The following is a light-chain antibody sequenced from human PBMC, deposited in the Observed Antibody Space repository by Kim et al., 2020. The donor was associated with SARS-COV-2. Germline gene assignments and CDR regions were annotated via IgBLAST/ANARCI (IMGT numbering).Light chain of an antibody. Sequence: ALGQTVRITCQGDSLRDYYASWYQQKPGQAPLLLIYGRNKRPSGIPDRISGSTSGNTASLTITGAQAEDEGDYYCNSRDSSGNRVVFGGGTQLTVL. CDR1: SLRDYY. J-gene: IGLJ2*01. CDR3: NSRDSSGNRVV. CDR2: GRN. V-gene: IGLV3-19*01.